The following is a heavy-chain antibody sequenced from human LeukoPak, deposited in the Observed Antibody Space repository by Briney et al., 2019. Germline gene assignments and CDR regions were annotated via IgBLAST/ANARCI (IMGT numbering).Heavy chain of an antibody. J-gene: IGHJ4*02. CDR3: AAGNVGRGYSYGPFDY. CDR1: GFTFTSSA. Sequence: GTSVKVSCKASGFTFTSSAVQWVRQARGQRLEWIGWIVVGSGNTNYAQKFQERVTITRDMSTSTAYMELSSLRSEDTAVYYSAAGNVGRGYSYGPFDYWGQGTLVTVSS. CDR2: IVVGSGNT. D-gene: IGHD5-18*01. V-gene: IGHV1-58*01.